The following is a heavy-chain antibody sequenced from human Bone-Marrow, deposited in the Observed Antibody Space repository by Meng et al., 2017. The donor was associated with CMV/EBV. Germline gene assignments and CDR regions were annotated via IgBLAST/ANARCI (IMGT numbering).Heavy chain of an antibody. CDR1: GFTFRSYA. Sequence: GESLRLSCAASGFTFRSYAMSWVRQAPGKGLEWVSAISGSGGSTYHADSVKGRFTISRDNSKNTLYLQMNSLRAEDTAVYYCAGVVYDFWSAKYLGGAMDVWGQGTTVTVSS. V-gene: IGHV3-23*01. CDR2: ISGSGGST. D-gene: IGHD3-3*01. J-gene: IGHJ6*01. CDR3: AGVVYDFWSAKYLGGAMDV.